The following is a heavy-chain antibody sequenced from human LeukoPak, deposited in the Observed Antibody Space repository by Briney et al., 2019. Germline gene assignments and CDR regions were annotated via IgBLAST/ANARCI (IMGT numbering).Heavy chain of an antibody. Sequence: PGGSLRLSCAASGLTFSRYWMTWVRQAPGKGLEWVANIKEDGSAESYLDSVKGRFTISRDNAKNSLYLEMNSLRVEDTAVYYCARRYYYDSSGYRYWGQGTLVTVSS. J-gene: IGHJ4*02. CDR1: GLTFSRYW. V-gene: IGHV3-7*01. CDR2: IKEDGSAE. D-gene: IGHD3-22*01. CDR3: ARRYYYDSSGYRY.